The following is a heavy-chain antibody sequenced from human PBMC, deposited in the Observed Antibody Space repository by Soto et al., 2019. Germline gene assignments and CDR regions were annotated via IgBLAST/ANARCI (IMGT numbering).Heavy chain of an antibody. Sequence: ASVKVSCKASGLTFSSSAVHWARQACGHRRERMGWIEVGSVNVNLAQLLQELVTISRVMSTRTAYLELCSLRPEDTAVYYCAADMGGYIYGLGTYWG. CDR2: IEVGSVNV. CDR1: GLTFSSSA. V-gene: IGHV1-58*01. CDR3: AADMGGYIYGLGTY. D-gene: IGHD5-18*01. J-gene: IGHJ4*01.